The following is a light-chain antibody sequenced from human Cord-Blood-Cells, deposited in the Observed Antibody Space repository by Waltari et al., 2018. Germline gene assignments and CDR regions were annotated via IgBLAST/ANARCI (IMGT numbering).Light chain of an antibody. CDR3: QQSYSTPFT. CDR1: PRISSY. CDR2: AAS. V-gene: IGKV1-39*01. J-gene: IGKJ3*01. Sequence: DIQMTQSPSSLSASVGDRVTITCRESPRISSYLNWYQQKPGKAPKRLIYAASSLQSGVPSRFSGSGSGTDFTLTISSLQPEDFATYYCQQSYSTPFTFVPGTKVDIK.